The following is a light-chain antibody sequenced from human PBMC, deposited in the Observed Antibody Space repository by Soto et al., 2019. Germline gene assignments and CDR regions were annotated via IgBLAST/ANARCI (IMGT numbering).Light chain of an antibody. CDR2: WAS. CDR3: QQYYSTPRT. J-gene: IGKJ1*01. V-gene: IGKV4-1*01. CDR1: HSGLYSSNKKHY. Sequence: DIVMTQSPDSLSLSLGARATINCKSSHSGLYSSNKKHYIAWYQHKPGQPPKLLIYWASTGDTGLPPRVSGRGSGTDSTNTTSRTQAEDVAVYYGQQYYSTPRTFGKATKVDI.